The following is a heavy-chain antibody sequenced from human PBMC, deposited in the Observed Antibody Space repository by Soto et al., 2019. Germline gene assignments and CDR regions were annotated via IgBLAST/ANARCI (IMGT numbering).Heavy chain of an antibody. V-gene: IGHV4-39*01. CDR3: ARHGAYSTSVYYYYGMDV. J-gene: IGHJ6*02. CDR2: SNYGGPT. D-gene: IGHD6-13*01. Sequence: SETLSLTCTVSGGAINSTVYYWGWIRQPPGKGLEWIGSSNYGGPTYYSPSLQSRVTMSLDTAKNHFSLNLRSVTAADTAVYYCARHGAYSTSVYYYYGMDVWGQGTTVTVSS. CDR1: GGAINSTVYY.